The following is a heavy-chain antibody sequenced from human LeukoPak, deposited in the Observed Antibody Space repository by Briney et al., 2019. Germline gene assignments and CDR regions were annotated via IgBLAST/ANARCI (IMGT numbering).Heavy chain of an antibody. J-gene: IGHJ4*02. V-gene: IGHV3-21*04. CDR2: ISSISSYI. CDR3: ARGDYDILTGYSPYFDY. D-gene: IGHD3-9*01. Sequence: GGSLRLSCVASGFTFSSCSMNWVRQAPGKGLEWVSSISSISSYIYYADSVKGRFTISRDNSKNTLYLQMNSLRAEDTAVYYCARGDYDILTGYSPYFDYWGQGTLVTVSS. CDR1: GFTFSSCS.